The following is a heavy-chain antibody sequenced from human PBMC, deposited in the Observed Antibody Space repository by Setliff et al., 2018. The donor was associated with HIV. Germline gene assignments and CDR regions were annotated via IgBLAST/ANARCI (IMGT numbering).Heavy chain of an antibody. CDR3: AKDVTMVRGASYYFDY. D-gene: IGHD3-10*01. CDR2: VSWNGRNI. Sequence: HPGGSLRLSCAASGFTFDDYAMHWVRQAPGKGLEWVSGVSWNGRNIGYADSVKGRFTISRDNAKNSLYLQMNSLRAEDTALYYCAKDVTMVRGASYYFDYWGQGTLVTVSS. CDR1: GFTFDDYA. V-gene: IGHV3-9*01. J-gene: IGHJ4*02.